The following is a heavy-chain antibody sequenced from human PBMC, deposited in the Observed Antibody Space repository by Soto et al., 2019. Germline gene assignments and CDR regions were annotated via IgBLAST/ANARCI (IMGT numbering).Heavy chain of an antibody. J-gene: IGHJ5*02. CDR3: AKDTTGAVAGYNWFDP. Sequence: HPGGSLRLSCAASGFTFSSYAMSWVRQAPGKGLEWVSAISDSGGSTYYADSVKGRFTISRDNSKNTLYLQMNSLRAEDTAVYYCAKDTTGAVAGYNWFDPWGQGTLVTVSS. D-gene: IGHD6-19*01. CDR2: ISDSGGST. V-gene: IGHV3-23*01. CDR1: GFTFSSYA.